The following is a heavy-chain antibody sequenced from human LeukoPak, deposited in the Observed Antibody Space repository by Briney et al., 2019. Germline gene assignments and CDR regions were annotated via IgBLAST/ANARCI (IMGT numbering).Heavy chain of an antibody. CDR1: GATFSRNF. V-gene: IGHV3-53*01. Sequence: GGSVRVSCAASGATFSRNFMSWVRQAPGKGLQWVAIMYGGGTTDYSDSVRGRFHISRDSSNNTLSLQINSLRAEDTAVYYCARRSGIGRPLIRWGQGALVTVSS. CDR2: MYGGGTT. D-gene: IGHD3-3*02. CDR3: ARRSGIGRPLIR. J-gene: IGHJ4*02.